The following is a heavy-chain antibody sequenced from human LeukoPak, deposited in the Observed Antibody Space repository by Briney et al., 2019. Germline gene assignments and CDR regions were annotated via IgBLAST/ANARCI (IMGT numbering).Heavy chain of an antibody. Sequence: GESLKISCKGSGYSFTSYWIGWVRQMPGKGLEWMGIIYSGDSDTRYSPSFQGQVTISADKSISTAYLQWSSLKASDTAMYYCARLGPRDGYNSEFDYWGQGTLVTVSS. CDR1: GYSFTSYW. V-gene: IGHV5-51*01. CDR2: IYSGDSDT. J-gene: IGHJ4*02. D-gene: IGHD5-24*01. CDR3: ARLGPRDGYNSEFDY.